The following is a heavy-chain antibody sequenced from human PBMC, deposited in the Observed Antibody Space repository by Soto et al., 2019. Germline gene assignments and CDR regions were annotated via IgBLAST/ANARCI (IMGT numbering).Heavy chain of an antibody. J-gene: IGHJ5*02. V-gene: IGHV1-69*13. Sequence: SVKVSCKASGGTFSSYAISWVRQAPGQGLEWMGGIIPIFGTADYAQKFQGRVTITADESTSTAYMELSSLRSEDTAVYYCARDKYSSGPNWFDPWGQGTLVTVSS. CDR3: ARDKYSSGPNWFDP. CDR1: GGTFSSYA. D-gene: IGHD6-19*01. CDR2: IIPIFGTA.